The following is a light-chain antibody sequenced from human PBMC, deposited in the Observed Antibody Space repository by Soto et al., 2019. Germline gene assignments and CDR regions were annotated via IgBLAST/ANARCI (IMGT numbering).Light chain of an antibody. V-gene: IGLV2-14*03. Sequence: QSALTRPASVSGSPGQSITISCTGTSSDVGGYNYVSWYQQPPGKAPKVVIYDVSYRPSGVSNRFSGSKSGNTASLTISGLQAEDEAEYYCGSYTSSTSYVFGTGTKLTVL. CDR1: SSDVGGYNY. CDR2: DVS. J-gene: IGLJ1*01. CDR3: GSYTSSTSYV.